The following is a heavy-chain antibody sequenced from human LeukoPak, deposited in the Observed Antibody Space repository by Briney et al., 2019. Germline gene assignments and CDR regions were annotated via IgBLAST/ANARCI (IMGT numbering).Heavy chain of an antibody. V-gene: IGHV4-39*01. D-gene: IGHD2-2*01. CDR3: ARVGGTNYYYYGMDV. CDR1: GGSISSSSYY. Sequence: KPSETLSLTCTVSGGSISSSSYYWAWIRQPPGKGLEWIGTINYSGSTYYNPSLKSRVTISVDTSKNQFSLNLSSVTAADTAVYYCARVGGTNYYYYGMDVWGQGTTVTVSS. J-gene: IGHJ6*02. CDR2: INYSGST.